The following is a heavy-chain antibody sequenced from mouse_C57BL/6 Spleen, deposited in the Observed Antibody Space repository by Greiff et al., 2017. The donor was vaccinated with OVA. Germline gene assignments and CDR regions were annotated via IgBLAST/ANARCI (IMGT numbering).Heavy chain of an antibody. D-gene: IGHD2-10*02. J-gene: IGHJ3*01. CDR3: ARDAGEYDPWPFAY. Sequence: EVKLVESGGGLVQSGRSLRLSCATSGFTFSDFYMEWVRQAPGKGLEWIAASRNKANDYTTEYSASVKGRFIVSRDTSQSILYLQMNALRAEDTAIYYCARDAGEYDPWPFAYWGQGTLVTVSA. CDR1: GFTFSDFY. V-gene: IGHV7-1*01. CDR2: SRNKANDYTT.